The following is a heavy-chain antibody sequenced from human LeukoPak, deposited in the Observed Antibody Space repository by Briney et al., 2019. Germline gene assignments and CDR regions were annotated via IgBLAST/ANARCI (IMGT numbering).Heavy chain of an antibody. V-gene: IGHV3-21*01. J-gene: IGHJ6*03. Sequence: GGSLRLSCAASGFTFSSYSMNWVRQAPGKGLEWVSSISSSSSYIYYADSVKGRFTISRDNAKNSLYLQMNSLRAEDTAVYYCARDRPPNVVNYYMDVWGKGTTVTISS. CDR1: GFTFSSYS. CDR3: ARDRPPNVVNYYMDV. CDR2: ISSSSSYI. D-gene: IGHD3-22*01.